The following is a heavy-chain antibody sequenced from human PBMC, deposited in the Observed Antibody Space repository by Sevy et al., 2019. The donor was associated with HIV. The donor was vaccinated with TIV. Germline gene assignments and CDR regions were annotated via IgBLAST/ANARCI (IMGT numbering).Heavy chain of an antibody. Sequence: ASVKVSCKASGGTFSTYAISWVRQAPGQGLEWMGVIIPKSGTANYPQKFQGRVTITADESTNTAYMELSSLRSEDTAVYFCAREWELGGMDVWGQGTTVTVSS. D-gene: IGHD1-26*01. V-gene: IGHV1-69*13. CDR2: IIPKSGTA. CDR1: GGTFSTYA. CDR3: AREWELGGMDV. J-gene: IGHJ6*02.